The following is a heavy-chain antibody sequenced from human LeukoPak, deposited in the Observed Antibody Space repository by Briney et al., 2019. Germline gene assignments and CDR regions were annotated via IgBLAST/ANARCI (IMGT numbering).Heavy chain of an antibody. CDR3: ARHVYCTNGICSDY. V-gene: IGHV4-59*08. D-gene: IGHD2-8*01. CDR2: LYYSGST. J-gene: IGHJ4*02. Sequence: PSETLSLTCTVSGGSISSYSWSWLRQPPGRGLEWIGYLYYSGSTNYNPSLKSRVTMSVDTSKNQFSLKLSSVTAADTAVYYCARHVYCTNGICSDYWGQGTLVTVSS. CDR1: GGSISSYS.